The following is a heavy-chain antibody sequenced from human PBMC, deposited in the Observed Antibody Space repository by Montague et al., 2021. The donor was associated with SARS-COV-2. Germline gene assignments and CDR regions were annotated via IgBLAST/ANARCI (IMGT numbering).Heavy chain of an antibody. V-gene: IGHV4-39*01. D-gene: IGHD2-2*01. CDR2: IHHSGTT. Sequence: SETLSLTCTVSGGSVSGTSYYWAWIRQPPGKGLEWIVNIHHSGTTFYNLSLKSRVTISVDTSKNEVSLKLNSVTAADMAVYYCARQGGPAGKHWFDPWGQGTLVTVSS. CDR3: ARQGGPAGKHWFDP. J-gene: IGHJ5*02. CDR1: GGSVSGTSYY.